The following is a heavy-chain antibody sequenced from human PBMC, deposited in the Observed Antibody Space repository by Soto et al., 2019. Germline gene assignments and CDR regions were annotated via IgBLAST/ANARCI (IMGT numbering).Heavy chain of an antibody. Sequence: QVQLQQWGAGLLKPSETLSLTCAVYGGSFSGYYWSWIRQPPGKGLEWIGEINHSGSTNYNPSLKIRVTISVYTSKNQFSLKLSSVTAADTAVYYCARAGYSYGSFIDYWGQGTLVTVSS. CDR3: ARAGYSYGSFIDY. J-gene: IGHJ4*02. CDR2: INHSGST. V-gene: IGHV4-34*01. CDR1: GGSFSGYY. D-gene: IGHD5-18*01.